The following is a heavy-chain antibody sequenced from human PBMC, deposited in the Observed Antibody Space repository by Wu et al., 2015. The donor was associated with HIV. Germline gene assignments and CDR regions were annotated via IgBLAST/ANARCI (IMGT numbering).Heavy chain of an antibody. CDR2: ISAYNGDT. Sequence: QVQLVQSGAEVKKPGASLKVSCKTSGYTLTGYGISWVRQAPGQGLEWMGWISAYNGDTNYAQKLQGRVTMTTDTSTSTAYMELRSLRSDDTAVYYCARDRGVPTYYYDSSDYYRGGMDVWGQGTTVTVSS. J-gene: IGHJ6*02. D-gene: IGHD3-22*01. V-gene: IGHV1-18*01. CDR1: GYTLTGYG. CDR3: ARDRGVPTYYYDSSDYYRGGMDV.